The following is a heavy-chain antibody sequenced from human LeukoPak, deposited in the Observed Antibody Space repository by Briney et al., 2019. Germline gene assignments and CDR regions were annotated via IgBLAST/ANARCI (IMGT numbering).Heavy chain of an antibody. D-gene: IGHD1-26*01. CDR1: GFTLSDYV. CDR3: AKDNSVGDIAWWFDP. Sequence: GGSLRLSCSASGFTLSDYVMHWVRQAPGKGLEWVASISSSSSYIYYADSVKGRFTISRDNAKNSLYLQMNSLRAEDTAVYYCAKDNSVGDIAWWFDPWGQGTLVTVSS. CDR2: ISSSSSYI. J-gene: IGHJ5*02. V-gene: IGHV3-21*04.